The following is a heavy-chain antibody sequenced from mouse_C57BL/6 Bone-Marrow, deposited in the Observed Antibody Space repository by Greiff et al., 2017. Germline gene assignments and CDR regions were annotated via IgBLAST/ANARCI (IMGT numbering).Heavy chain of an antibody. D-gene: IGHD1-1*01. Sequence: VQLQESGAELAKPGASVKLSCTSSGYTFTSYWMHWVKQRPGQGLEWIGYINPSSGSTKYNQTFKDKATFTADKSSSTAYMQLSSLTYEDSAVYYCARRSSYGYFDVWGTGTTVTVSS. CDR2: INPSSGST. J-gene: IGHJ1*03. CDR3: ARRSSYGYFDV. V-gene: IGHV1-7*01. CDR1: GYTFTSYW.